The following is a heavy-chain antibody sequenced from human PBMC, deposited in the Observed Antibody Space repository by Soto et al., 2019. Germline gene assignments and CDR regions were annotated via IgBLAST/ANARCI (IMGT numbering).Heavy chain of an antibody. CDR2: IYYSGST. J-gene: IGHJ6*02. D-gene: IGHD3-10*01. Sequence: SETLSLTCTVSGGSISSYYWSWIRQPPGKGLEWIGYIYYSGSTNYNPSLKSRVTISVDTSKNQFSLKLSSVTAADTAVYYCARLYGSGSRYYYYGMDVWGQGTTVTVSS. V-gene: IGHV4-59*01. CDR3: ARLYGSGSRYYYYGMDV. CDR1: GGSISSYY.